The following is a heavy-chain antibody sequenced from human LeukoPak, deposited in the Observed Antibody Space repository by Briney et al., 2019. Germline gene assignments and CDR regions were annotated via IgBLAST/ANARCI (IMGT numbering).Heavy chain of an antibody. J-gene: IGHJ3*01. CDR1: GFPFSTFW. D-gene: IGHD3-16*01. Sequence: GSLRLSCAASGFPFSTFWMTWVRQAPGKGLEWVANIIQDGSERYYVGSVKGRFTISRDNAKNSLFLQMNSLRAEDTAVYYCAREGASTISHAFDVWGQGTMVTVSS. CDR3: AREGASTISHAFDV. V-gene: IGHV3-7*01. CDR2: IIQDGSER.